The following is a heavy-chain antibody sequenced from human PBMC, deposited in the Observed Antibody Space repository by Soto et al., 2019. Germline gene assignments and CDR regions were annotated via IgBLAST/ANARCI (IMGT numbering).Heavy chain of an antibody. CDR1: GGSISSYY. CDR3: ARALPTVTGGYYFDY. D-gene: IGHD4-17*01. CDR2: IYYSGST. V-gene: IGHV4-59*01. Sequence: QVQLQESGPELVKPSETLSLTCTVSGGSISSYYWSWIRQPPGKGLEWIGYIYYSGSTNYNPSLKSRVTISVDTSKNQFSLKLSSVTAADTAVYYCARALPTVTGGYYFDYWGQGTLVTVSS. J-gene: IGHJ4*02.